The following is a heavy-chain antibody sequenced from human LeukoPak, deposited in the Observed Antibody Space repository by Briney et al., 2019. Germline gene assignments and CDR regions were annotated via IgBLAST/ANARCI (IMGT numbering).Heavy chain of an antibody. CDR1: GGSISSYY. D-gene: IGHD2-2*01. V-gene: IGHV4-59*01. CDR2: IYYSGST. J-gene: IGHJ4*02. Sequence: PSETLSLTCAVSGGSISSYYWGWIRQPPGKGLEWIGYIYYSGSTNYNPSLKSRVTISVDTSKNQFSLKLSSVTAADTAVYYCARDQGTYCSGTSCYRGGFDYWGQGTLVTVSS. CDR3: ARDQGTYCSGTSCYRGGFDY.